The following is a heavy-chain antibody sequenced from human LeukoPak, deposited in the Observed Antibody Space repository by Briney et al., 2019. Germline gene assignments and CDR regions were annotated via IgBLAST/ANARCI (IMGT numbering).Heavy chain of an antibody. CDR1: GGSFSGYY. V-gene: IGHV4-34*01. D-gene: IGHD3-3*01. CDR3: ARVAGITIFGVVTKAPYFFDY. J-gene: IGHJ4*02. CDR2: INHSGST. Sequence: SETLSLTCAVYGGSFSGYYWSWIRQPPGKGLEWIGEINHSGSTNYNPSLKSRVTISVDTSKNQFSLQLSSVTAADTAVYYCARVAGITIFGVVTKAPYFFDYWGQGTVVTVSS.